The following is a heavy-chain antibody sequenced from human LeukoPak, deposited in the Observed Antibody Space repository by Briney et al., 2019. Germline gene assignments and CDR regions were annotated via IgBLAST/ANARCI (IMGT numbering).Heavy chain of an antibody. D-gene: IGHD5-12*01. CDR1: GFSLSNYD. CDR2: IIASSGST. V-gene: IGHV3-23*01. J-gene: IGHJ4*02. Sequence: PGGSLRLSCAVSGFSLSNYDMSWVRQAPGKGLEWVSLIIASSGSTVYADSVKGRFTISRDNSKNTLYLQMNSLRAEDTAVYYCAKGAYDYVEIGYFDHWGQGTLVTVSS. CDR3: AKGAYDYVEIGYFDH.